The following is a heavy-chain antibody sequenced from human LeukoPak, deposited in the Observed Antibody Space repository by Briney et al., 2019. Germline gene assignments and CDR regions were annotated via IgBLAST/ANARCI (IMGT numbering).Heavy chain of an antibody. Sequence: SETLSLTCTVSGGSISSHYWSWIRQPPGKGLEWIGYIYYCGSTNYNPSLKSRVTISVDTSKNQFSLKLSSVTAADTAVYYCARSLNYYDSSGYYDYWGQGTLVTVSS. J-gene: IGHJ4*02. CDR2: IYYCGST. V-gene: IGHV4-59*11. CDR3: ARSLNYYDSSGYYDY. CDR1: GGSISSHY. D-gene: IGHD3-22*01.